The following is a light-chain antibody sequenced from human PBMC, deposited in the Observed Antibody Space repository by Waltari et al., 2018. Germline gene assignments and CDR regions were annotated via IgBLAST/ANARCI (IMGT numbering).Light chain of an antibody. J-gene: IGKJ2*01. V-gene: IGKV1-9*01. CDR1: QGISSY. CDR3: QHLNSYPVT. CDR2: TAS. Sequence: DIQLTQSPSFLSASVGDRVTITCRASQGISSYLAWYQQKPGKAPKLLIYTASTLQSRVPSRFSGSGSGTEFTLTISSLQPEDFATYYCQHLNSYPVTFGQGTKLEIK.